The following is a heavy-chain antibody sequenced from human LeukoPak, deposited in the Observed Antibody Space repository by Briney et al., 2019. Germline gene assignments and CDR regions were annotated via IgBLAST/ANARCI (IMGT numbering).Heavy chain of an antibody. CDR2: IIPIFGTA. CDR1: GGTFSSYA. Sequence: ASVKVSCKASGGTFSSYAISWVRQAPGQGLEWMGGIIPIFGTANYAQKFQGRVTITADESTSTAYMELSSLRSEDTAVYYCARDGRRYCSSTSCPPDPWGQGTLVTVSS. CDR3: ARDGRRYCSSTSCPPDP. V-gene: IGHV1-69*13. J-gene: IGHJ5*02. D-gene: IGHD2-2*01.